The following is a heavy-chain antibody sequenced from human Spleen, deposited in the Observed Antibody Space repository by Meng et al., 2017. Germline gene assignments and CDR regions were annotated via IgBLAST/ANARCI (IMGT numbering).Heavy chain of an antibody. D-gene: IGHD5-18*01. Sequence: ASVKVSCKASGYTFTSYGISWVRQAPGQGLEWMGWISAYNGNTNYAQKLQGRVTMTTDTSTSTAYMELSSLRSEDTAVYYCATSWLGRRIQLWLKNWLDPWGQGTLVTVSS. CDR2: ISAYNGNT. J-gene: IGHJ5*02. CDR1: GYTFTSYG. CDR3: ATSWLGRRIQLWLKNWLDP. V-gene: IGHV1-18*01.